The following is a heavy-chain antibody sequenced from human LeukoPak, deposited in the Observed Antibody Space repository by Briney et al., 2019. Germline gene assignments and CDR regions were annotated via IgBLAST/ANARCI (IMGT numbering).Heavy chain of an antibody. CDR1: CRSISRYY. CDR2: VYTSGST. V-gene: IGHV4-4*07. D-gene: IGHD6-19*01. J-gene: IGHJ4*02. Sequence: ADTLSLTCTLSCRSISRYYWSGLRQPARRGREGIGRVYTSGSTNYHPSLKSRVTMSVDTSKNQFSLKLSSATAADTAVYYRARASLSGWYAPHFDYWGQGSLVTVSS. CDR3: ARASLSGWYAPHFDY.